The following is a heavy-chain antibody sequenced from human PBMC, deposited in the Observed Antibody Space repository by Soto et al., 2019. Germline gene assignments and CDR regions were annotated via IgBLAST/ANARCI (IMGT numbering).Heavy chain of an antibody. V-gene: IGHV1-8*01. CDR2: MNPSNGNA. D-gene: IGHD6-13*01. CDR3: ARDRKAAAAGHYYYYYGMDV. J-gene: IGHJ6*02. Sequence: GASVKVSCKASGYTFITYDINWVRQATVQGLEWMGWMNPSNGNAGYAQKFQGRVTMTRNTSISTAYMELSSLRSDDTAVYYCARDRKAAAAGHYYYYYGMDVWGQGTTVTVSS. CDR1: GYTFITYD.